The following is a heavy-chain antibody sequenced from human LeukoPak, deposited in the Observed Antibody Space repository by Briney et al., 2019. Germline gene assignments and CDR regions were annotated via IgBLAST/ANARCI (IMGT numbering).Heavy chain of an antibody. CDR2: IYTSGGT. CDR3: ARDLKIRFGELSYYWYFDL. Sequence: SETLSLTCTVSGGSISSSSYYWSWIRQPAGKGLEWIGRIYTSGGTNYNPSFKSRVTMSVDTSKNQVSLKLTSVTAADTAVYYCARDLKIRFGELSYYWYFDLWGRGTPVTVSS. CDR1: GGSISSSSYY. J-gene: IGHJ2*01. D-gene: IGHD3-10*01. V-gene: IGHV4-61*02.